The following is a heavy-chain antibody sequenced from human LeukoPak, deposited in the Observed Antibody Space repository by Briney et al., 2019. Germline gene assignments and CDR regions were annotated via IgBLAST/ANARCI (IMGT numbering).Heavy chain of an antibody. V-gene: IGHV1-69*13. CDR3: ARELVYGDSKYFDY. Sequence: ASVKVSCKASGGTFSSYAISWVRQAPGQGLEWMGGIIPILGTANYAQKFQGRVTITADESTSTAYMELSSLRSEDTAVYYCARELVYGDSKYFDYWGQGTLVTVSS. CDR2: IIPILGTA. J-gene: IGHJ4*02. CDR1: GGTFSSYA. D-gene: IGHD4-17*01.